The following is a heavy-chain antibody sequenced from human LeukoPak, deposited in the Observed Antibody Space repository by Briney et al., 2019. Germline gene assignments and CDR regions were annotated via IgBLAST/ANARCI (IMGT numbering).Heavy chain of an antibody. V-gene: IGHV3-7*01. D-gene: IGHD3-22*01. J-gene: IGHJ4*02. CDR3: AKYYYDSNGYYYFDY. CDR1: GFTFSSYW. Sequence: PGGSLRLSCAASGFTFSSYWMSWVRQAPGKGLEWVAIIKQDGSDKYYVDSVKGRFTISRDNAKNSLYLQMNSLRAEDTAVYYCAKYYYDSNGYYYFDYWGQGTLVTVSS. CDR2: IKQDGSDK.